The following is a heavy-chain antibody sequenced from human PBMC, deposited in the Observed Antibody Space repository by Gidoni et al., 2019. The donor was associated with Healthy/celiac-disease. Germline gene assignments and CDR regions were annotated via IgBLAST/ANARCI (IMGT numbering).Heavy chain of an antibody. CDR3: AREGEGTTGGAFDI. CDR2: IIPIFGTA. Sequence: QVQLVQSGAEVKKPGSSVKVSFQASGGTFSRYATSWGRQAPGQGLEWMGGIIPIFGTANYAQKFQGRVTITADESTSTAYMELSSRRSEDTAVYYCAREGEGTTGGAFDIWGQGTMVTVSS. D-gene: IGHD4-4*01. J-gene: IGHJ3*02. V-gene: IGHV1-69*01. CDR1: GGTFSRYA.